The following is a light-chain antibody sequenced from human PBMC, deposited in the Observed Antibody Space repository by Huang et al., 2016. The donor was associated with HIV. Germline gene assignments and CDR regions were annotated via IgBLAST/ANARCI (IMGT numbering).Light chain of an antibody. V-gene: IGKV2-28*01. CDR1: QSLLHSYGYNY. CDR3: MQALQTPIT. Sequence: EIVMTQSPLSLPVTPGEAASISCRSSQSLLHSYGYNYLDWYVQKPGQSPQLLIYLGSNRASGVPDRFSGSGSGTDFTLKISRVEAEDVGVYFCMQALQTPITFGQGTRLEIK. CDR2: LGS. J-gene: IGKJ5*01.